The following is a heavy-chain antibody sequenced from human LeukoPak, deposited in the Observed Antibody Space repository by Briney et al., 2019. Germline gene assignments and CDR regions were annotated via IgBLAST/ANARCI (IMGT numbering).Heavy chain of an antibody. V-gene: IGHV3-30*04. J-gene: IGHJ4*02. CDR2: ISYDGSYK. Sequence: GGSLRLSCAASGFTFSTYAMHWVRQAPGKGLEWVAVISYDGSYKYYADSVKGRLTISRDNSKNTLYLQMNGLRAEDTAVYYCASAQAGQNSYFDYWGQGTLVTVSS. CDR3: ASAQAGQNSYFDY. CDR1: GFTFSTYA. D-gene: IGHD6-13*01.